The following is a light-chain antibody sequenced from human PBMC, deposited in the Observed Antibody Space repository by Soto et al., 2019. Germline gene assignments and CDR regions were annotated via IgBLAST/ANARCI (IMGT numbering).Light chain of an antibody. CDR1: QNIDNY. Sequence: DIQMTQSPSSLSASLGDRVTISCRASQNIDNYLNWYQQKPGKAPKLLIYATSTLQSGVPSRFSGSGSGTEFTLTISSLQAEDFATYCCQESYTSPAVSFGGGTKVEIK. J-gene: IGKJ4*01. V-gene: IGKV1-39*01. CDR2: ATS. CDR3: QESYTSPAVS.